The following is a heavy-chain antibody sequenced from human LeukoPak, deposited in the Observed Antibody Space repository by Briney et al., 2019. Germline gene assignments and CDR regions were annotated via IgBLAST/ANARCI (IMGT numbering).Heavy chain of an antibody. Sequence: PGGSLRLSCAASGFTFDDYTMHWVRQAPGKGLEWVSLISWDGGSTYHADSVKGRFTISRDNSKNSLYLQMNSLRTEDTALYYCAKENSGTFDYWGQGTLVTVSS. D-gene: IGHD3-10*01. V-gene: IGHV3-43*01. CDR3: AKENSGTFDY. J-gene: IGHJ4*02. CDR1: GFTFDDYT. CDR2: ISWDGGST.